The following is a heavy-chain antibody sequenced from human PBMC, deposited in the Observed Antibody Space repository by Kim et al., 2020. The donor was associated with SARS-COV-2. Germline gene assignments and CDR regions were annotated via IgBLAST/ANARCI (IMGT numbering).Heavy chain of an antibody. V-gene: IGHV4-31*03. CDR1: GGSISSGGYY. D-gene: IGHD4-4*01. Sequence: SETLSLTCTVSGGSISSGGYYWSWIRQHPGKGLEWIGYIYYSGSTYYNPSLKSRVTISVDTSKNQFSLKLSSVTAADTAVYYCARWDSGRVTSRNYYYGMDVWGQGTTVTVSS. CDR3: ARWDSGRVTSRNYYYGMDV. J-gene: IGHJ6*02. CDR2: IYYSGST.